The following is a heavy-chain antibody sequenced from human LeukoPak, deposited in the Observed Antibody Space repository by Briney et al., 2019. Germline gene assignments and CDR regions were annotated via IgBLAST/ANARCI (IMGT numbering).Heavy chain of an antibody. V-gene: IGHV4-59*08. CDR2: IYYSGGT. D-gene: IGHD1-26*01. CDR1: GGSISPYY. Sequence: SETLSLTCTASGGSISPYYWSWIRQPPGKGLEWIGYIYYSGGTNYNPSLKSRVTISVDTSKNQFSLKLSSVTAADTAMYYCARHGGGGESYPRVFDYWGRGNLVTVSS. J-gene: IGHJ4*02. CDR3: ARHGGGGESYPRVFDY.